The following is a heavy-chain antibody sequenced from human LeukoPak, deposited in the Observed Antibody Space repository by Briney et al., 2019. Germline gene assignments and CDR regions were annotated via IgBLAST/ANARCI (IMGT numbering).Heavy chain of an antibody. CDR2: IWYDGGNK. V-gene: IGHV3-33*01. Sequence: PGRSLRLSCAASGFTFRSYGMHWVRQAPGKGLEWVAVIWYDGGNKYYADSVKGRFTISRDNSKNTLYLQMNSLRAEDTAVYYCARDRYCSGGSCGWFDPWGQGTLVTVSS. CDR1: GFTFRSYG. CDR3: ARDRYCSGGSCGWFDP. D-gene: IGHD2-15*01. J-gene: IGHJ5*02.